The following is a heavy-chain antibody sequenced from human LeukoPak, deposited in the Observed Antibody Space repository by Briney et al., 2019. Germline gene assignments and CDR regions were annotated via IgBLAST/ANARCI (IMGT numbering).Heavy chain of an antibody. V-gene: IGHV3-30*04. D-gene: IGHD6-19*01. CDR3: ARWYSSGWRYYCYYMDV. J-gene: IGHJ6*03. Sequence: GGSLRLSCTASGFSFGNYAMSWVRQAPGKGLEWVAVISYDGSNKYYADSVKGRFTISRDNSKNTLYLQMNSLRAEDTAVYYCARWYSSGWRYYCYYMDVWGKGTTVTISS. CDR2: ISYDGSNK. CDR1: GFSFGNYA.